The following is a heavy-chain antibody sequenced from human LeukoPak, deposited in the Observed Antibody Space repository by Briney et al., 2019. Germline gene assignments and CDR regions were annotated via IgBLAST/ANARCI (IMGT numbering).Heavy chain of an antibody. CDR3: ARGRPHGNDY. CDR1: GFAFNTYS. D-gene: IGHD4-23*01. V-gene: IGHV3-48*01. CDR2: ISSSSTTI. Sequence: PGGSLRLSCAASGFAFNTYSMNWVRQAPGKGLEWVSFISSSSTTIYYAASVKGRFTISRDNAKNSLYLQMNSLRVEDTAVYYCARGRPHGNDYWGQGTLVTVS. J-gene: IGHJ4*02.